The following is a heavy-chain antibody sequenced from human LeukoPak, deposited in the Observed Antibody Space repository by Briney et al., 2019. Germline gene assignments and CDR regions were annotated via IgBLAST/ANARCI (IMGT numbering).Heavy chain of an antibody. CDR3: ARAPTSGSGSYDY. CDR2: INPNSGGT. V-gene: IGHV1-2*04. Sequence: ASVKVSCKASGYTFTSYYMHWVRQAPGQGLEWMGWINPNSGGTNYAQKFQGWVTMTRDTSISTAYMELSRLRSDDTAVYYCARAPTSGSGSYDYWGQGTLVTVSS. CDR1: GYTFTSYY. D-gene: IGHD3-10*01. J-gene: IGHJ4*02.